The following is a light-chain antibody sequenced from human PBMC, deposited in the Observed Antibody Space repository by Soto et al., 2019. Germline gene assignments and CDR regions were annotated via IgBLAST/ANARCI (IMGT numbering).Light chain of an antibody. V-gene: IGKV1-12*01. Sequence: DLQMTQSPSSVSASVGDRVSITCRASQGISNWLAWYQQKPGRAPKLLIYTGSSLQSGVPSRFSGTGSGTDFSLTISTLKPEDVATYYLQQANSFPLTFGGGTKVEIK. J-gene: IGKJ4*01. CDR3: QQANSFPLT. CDR2: TGS. CDR1: QGISNW.